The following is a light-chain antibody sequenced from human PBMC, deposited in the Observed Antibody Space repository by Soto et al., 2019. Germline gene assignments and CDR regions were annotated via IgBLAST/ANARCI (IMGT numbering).Light chain of an antibody. CDR3: AAWDDSLSGQV. CDR1: TSNVGINS. V-gene: IGLV1-47*01. J-gene: IGLJ2*01. CDR2: RSN. Sequence: QSVLTQPPSASGTPGQRVTISCSGSTSNVGINSVFWYQHLPGTAPKLLIYRSNQRASGVPDRFSGSKSGTSASLAISGLRSEDEADYDCAAWDDSLSGQVFGGGTKLTVL.